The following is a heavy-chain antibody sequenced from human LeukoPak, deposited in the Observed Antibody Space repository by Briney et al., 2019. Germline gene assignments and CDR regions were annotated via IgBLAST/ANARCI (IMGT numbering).Heavy chain of an antibody. V-gene: IGHV3-66*01. CDR3: ARGNYGDYARFDP. CDR1: GFTVSSNY. Sequence: GGSLRLSCAASGFTVSSNYMSWVRQAPGKGLEWVSVIYSGGSTYYADSVNGRFTISRDNSKNTLYLQMNSLRAEDTAVYYCARGNYGDYARFDPWGQGTLVTVSS. D-gene: IGHD4-17*01. J-gene: IGHJ5*02. CDR2: IYSGGST.